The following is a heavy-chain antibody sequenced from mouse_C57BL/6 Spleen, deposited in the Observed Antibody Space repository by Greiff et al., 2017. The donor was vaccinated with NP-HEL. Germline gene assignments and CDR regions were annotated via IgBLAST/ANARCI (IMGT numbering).Heavy chain of an antibody. D-gene: IGHD1-1*01. J-gene: IGHJ2*01. CDR1: GFTFSDYG. V-gene: IGHV5-17*01. CDR2: ISSGSSTI. Sequence: EVMLVESGGGLVKPGGSLKLSCAASGFTFSDYGMHWVRQAPEKGLEWVAYISSGSSTIYYADTVKGRFTISRDNAKTTLFLQMTSLRSEDTAMYYCARSYYGSSHYFDYWGQGTTLTVSS. CDR3: ARSYYGSSHYFDY.